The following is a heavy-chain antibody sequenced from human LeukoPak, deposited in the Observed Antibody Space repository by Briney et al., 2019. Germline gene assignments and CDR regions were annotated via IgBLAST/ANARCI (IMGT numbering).Heavy chain of an antibody. CDR2: IHIYRGNT. D-gene: IGHD6-13*01. V-gene: IGHV1-18*01. Sequence: ASVKVSCKASGYSSTNYGISWVRQAPGQALEWMGWIHIYRGNTNYAQKFQGRVTMTRDTSTSTVYMEVRGLRSDDTAMYYCARDVGITVADSFDPWGQGTLVTVSS. CDR1: GYSSTNYG. CDR3: ARDVGITVADSFDP. J-gene: IGHJ5*02.